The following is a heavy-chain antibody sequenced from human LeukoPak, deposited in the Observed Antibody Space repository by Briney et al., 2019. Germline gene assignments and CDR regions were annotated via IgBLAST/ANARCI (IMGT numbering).Heavy chain of an antibody. Sequence: SVKVSCKASGGTCSSYAISWVRQAPGQGPEWMGRIIPIFGIANYAQKFQGRVTITADKSTSTAYMELSSLRSEDTAVYYCARDENDDYDSSDSPNYFDYWGQGTLVTVSS. D-gene: IGHD3-22*01. J-gene: IGHJ4*02. V-gene: IGHV1-69*04. CDR1: GGTCSSYA. CDR2: IIPIFGIA. CDR3: ARDENDDYDSSDSPNYFDY.